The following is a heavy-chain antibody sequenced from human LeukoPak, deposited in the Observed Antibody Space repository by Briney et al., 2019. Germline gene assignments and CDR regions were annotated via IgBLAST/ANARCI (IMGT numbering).Heavy chain of an antibody. CDR1: GFIFSSYG. Sequence: PGKSLRLSCAASGFIFSSYGMHWVRQAPGKGLEWVAVIWYDGSEKYYADSVKGRFTISRDNAKNSLYLQMNSLRDEDTAVYYCARDARCSGSYYPLKYWGQGTLVTVSS. CDR2: IWYDGSEK. J-gene: IGHJ4*02. CDR3: ARDARCSGSYYPLKY. V-gene: IGHV3-33*01. D-gene: IGHD3-10*02.